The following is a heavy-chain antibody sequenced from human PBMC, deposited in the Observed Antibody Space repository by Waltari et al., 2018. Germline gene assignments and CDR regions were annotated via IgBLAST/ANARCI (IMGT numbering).Heavy chain of an antibody. Sequence: QVQLQESGPGLVKPSETLSLTCTVSGGSISSYYWSWIRQPAGKGLEWIGRIYTSGSTNYNPSLKSRVTMSVDTSKNQFSLKLSSVTAADTAVYYCARDGTYYDSSGYYYVGAFDIWGQGTMVTVSS. CDR2: IYTSGST. V-gene: IGHV4-4*07. CDR3: ARDGTYYDSSGYYYVGAFDI. CDR1: GGSISSYY. D-gene: IGHD3-22*01. J-gene: IGHJ3*02.